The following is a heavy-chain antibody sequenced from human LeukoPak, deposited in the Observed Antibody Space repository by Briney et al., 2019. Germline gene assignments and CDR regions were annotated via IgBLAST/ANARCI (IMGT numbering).Heavy chain of an antibody. CDR1: GFTFSSYA. Sequence: ARGSLRLSCAASGFTFSSYAMHWVRQAPGKGLEYVSAISSNGGSTYYANSVKGRFTISRDNSKNTLYLQMGSLRAEDMAVYYCARERLPYSSGWYYFDYWGQGTLVTVSS. V-gene: IGHV3-64*01. J-gene: IGHJ4*02. D-gene: IGHD6-19*01. CDR2: ISSNGGST. CDR3: ARERLPYSSGWYYFDY.